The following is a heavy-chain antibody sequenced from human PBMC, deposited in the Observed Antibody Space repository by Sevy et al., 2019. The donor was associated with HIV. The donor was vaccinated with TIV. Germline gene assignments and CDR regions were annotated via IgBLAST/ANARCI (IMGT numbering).Heavy chain of an antibody. V-gene: IGHV3-33*01. D-gene: IGHD4-4*01. CDR1: GFTFSSHG. Sequence: GGSLRLSCAASGFTFSSHGMHWVRQAPGKGLEWVAVIWYDGSNKYYADSVKGRFTISGDNSKSTLFRQINSLRAEDTAVYFCARDKDYSNYLPDYWGQGTLVTVSS. CDR2: IWYDGSNK. CDR3: ARDKDYSNYLPDY. J-gene: IGHJ4*02.